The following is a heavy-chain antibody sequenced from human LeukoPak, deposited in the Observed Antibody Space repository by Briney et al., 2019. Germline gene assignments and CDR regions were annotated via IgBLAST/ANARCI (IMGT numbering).Heavy chain of an antibody. CDR1: GGSISSYY. D-gene: IGHD2-2*01. Sequence: SETLSLTCTVSGGSISSYYWSWIRQPAGKGLEWIGRIYTSGSTNYNPSLKSRVTMSVDTSKNQFSLKLSSVTAADTAVYYCARVGGDCSSTSCPLYYYYGMDVWGQGTTVTVSS. V-gene: IGHV4-4*07. CDR3: ARVGGDCSSTSCPLYYYYGMDV. J-gene: IGHJ6*02. CDR2: IYTSGST.